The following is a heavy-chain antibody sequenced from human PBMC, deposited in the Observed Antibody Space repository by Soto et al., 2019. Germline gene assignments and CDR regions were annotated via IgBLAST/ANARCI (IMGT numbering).Heavy chain of an antibody. J-gene: IGHJ4*02. CDR1: GFTFSSYS. V-gene: IGHV3-21*01. CDR2: ISSSSSYI. CDR3: ARDSSSWFTHFDY. Sequence: GGSLRLSCAASGFTFSSYSMNWVRQAPGKGLEWVSSISSSSSYIYYADSVKGRFTISRDNAKNSLYLQMNSLRAEDTAVYYCARDSSSWFTHFDYWGQGTLVTVSS. D-gene: IGHD6-13*01.